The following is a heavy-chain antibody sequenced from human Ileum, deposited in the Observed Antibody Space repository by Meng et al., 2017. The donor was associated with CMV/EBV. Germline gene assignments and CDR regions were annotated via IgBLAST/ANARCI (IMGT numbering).Heavy chain of an antibody. D-gene: IGHD1-26*01. V-gene: IGHV1-46*01. J-gene: IGHJ4*02. Sequence: QVQLGQSGAEVKEPGASVKVSCKASGYSFTTYYMHWVRQAPGQGLEYMGIINPTDGGTIYAQKFRGRVTMTSDTSTSTVYMDLSSLISEDTAVYYCAREPPRSGGYVDWGQGTLVTVSS. CDR1: GYSFTTYY. CDR3: AREPPRSGGYVD. CDR2: INPTDGGT.